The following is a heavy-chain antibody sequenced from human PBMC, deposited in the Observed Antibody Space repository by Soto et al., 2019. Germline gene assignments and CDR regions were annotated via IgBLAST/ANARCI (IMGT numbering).Heavy chain of an antibody. D-gene: IGHD2-2*01. J-gene: IGHJ6*02. CDR3: ARDDIVVVPAAPKNDCYYNGMDV. Sequence: QVQLVQSGAEVKKPGSSVKVSCKASGGTFSSYAISWVRQAPGQGLEWMGGIIPIFGTANYAQKFQGRVTIIADESTGTCYKELSSMLYEDTAVYYCARDDIVVVPAAPKNDCYYNGMDVWGQGNTVTVSS. CDR2: IIPIFGTA. V-gene: IGHV1-69*01. CDR1: GGTFSSYA.